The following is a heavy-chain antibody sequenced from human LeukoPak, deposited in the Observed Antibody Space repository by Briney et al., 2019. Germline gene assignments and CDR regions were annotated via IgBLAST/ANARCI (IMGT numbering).Heavy chain of an antibody. V-gene: IGHV3-23*01. D-gene: IGHD3-3*01. CDR1: GFTFSSYA. Sequence: GGSLRLSCAASGFTFSSYAMSWARQAPGKGLEWVSAISGSGGSTYYADSVKGRFTISRDNSKNTLYLQMNSLRAEDTAVYYCAKGDLGVWYYDFWSGYSPFDYWGQGTLVTVSS. CDR2: ISGSGGST. CDR3: AKGDLGVWYYDFWSGYSPFDY. J-gene: IGHJ4*02.